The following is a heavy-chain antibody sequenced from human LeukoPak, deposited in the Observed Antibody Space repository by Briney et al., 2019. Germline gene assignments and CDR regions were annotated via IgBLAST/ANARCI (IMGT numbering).Heavy chain of an antibody. Sequence: PSETLSLTCTVAGGSISSSSYYWGWIRQPPGEGLEWIGSIYYSGSTYYNPSLKSRITISVYTSKNQFSLKLSSGTAADTAVYYCARHLGSDDYGDYGFDYWGQGTLVTVSS. V-gene: IGHV4-39*01. D-gene: IGHD4-17*01. J-gene: IGHJ4*02. CDR2: IYYSGST. CDR3: ARHLGSDDYGDYGFDY. CDR1: GGSISSSSYY.